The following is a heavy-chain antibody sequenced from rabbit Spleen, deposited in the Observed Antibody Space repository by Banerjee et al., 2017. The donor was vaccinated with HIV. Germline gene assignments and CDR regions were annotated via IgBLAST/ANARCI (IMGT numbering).Heavy chain of an antibody. J-gene: IGHJ4*01. CDR3: ARDLTGYVGFGYASYLDL. V-gene: IGHV1S40*01. CDR2: IDVAKYGTT. CDR1: GLDLSSRYW. Sequence: QSLEESGGDLVKPGASLTLTCKASGLDLSSRYWICWVRQAPGKGLEWIACIDVAKYGTTYYTSWAKGRFTISSHNAQNTLYLQLNSLTAADTATYFCARDLTGYVGFGYASYLDLWGQGTLVTVS. D-gene: IGHD6-1*01.